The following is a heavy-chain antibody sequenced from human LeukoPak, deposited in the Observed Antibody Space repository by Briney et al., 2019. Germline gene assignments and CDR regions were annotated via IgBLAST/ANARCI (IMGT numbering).Heavy chain of an antibody. D-gene: IGHD6-13*01. CDR2: IYTSGST. CDR3: ARGPGSSWYRGWFDP. V-gene: IGHV4-4*07. CDR1: RGSISSYY. J-gene: IGHJ5*02. Sequence: SETLSLTCTVSRGSISSYYWSWIRQPAGKGLECIGRIYTSGSTNYNPSLKSRVTMSVDTSKNQFSLKLSSVTAADTAVYYCARGPGSSWYRGWFDPWGQGTLVTVSS.